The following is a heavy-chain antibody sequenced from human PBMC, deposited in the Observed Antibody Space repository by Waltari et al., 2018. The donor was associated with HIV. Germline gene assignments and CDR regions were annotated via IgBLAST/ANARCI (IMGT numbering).Heavy chain of an antibody. J-gene: IGHJ6*02. CDR3: ARDWAHSSSWSRYYYHGMDV. CDR2: IYSGGST. V-gene: IGHV3-66*01. D-gene: IGHD6-13*01. Sequence: EVQLVESGGGLVQPGGSLRLSCAASGLTVRRNYMSWVRKAPGKGLEWVSVIYSGGSTYYADSVKGRFTISRDNSKNTLYLQMNSLRAEDTAVYYCARDWAHSSSWSRYYYHGMDVWGQGTTVTVSS. CDR1: GLTVRRNY.